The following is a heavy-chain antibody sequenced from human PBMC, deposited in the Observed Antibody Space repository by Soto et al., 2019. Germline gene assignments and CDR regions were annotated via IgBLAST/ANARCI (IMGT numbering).Heavy chain of an antibody. J-gene: IGHJ6*02. CDR2: ISSSGYI. CDR1: GFNFNSYT. Sequence: RWSLRLSCAASGFNFNSYTINWFRQAPGKRLEWLSSISSSGYIFSTDSVRGRFTISRDNAKNSVYLQINSLRAEDTAVYFCARDCSGGSCYPGMDVWGQGTTVTVS. CDR3: ARDCSGGSCYPGMDV. V-gene: IGHV3-21*01. D-gene: IGHD2-15*01.